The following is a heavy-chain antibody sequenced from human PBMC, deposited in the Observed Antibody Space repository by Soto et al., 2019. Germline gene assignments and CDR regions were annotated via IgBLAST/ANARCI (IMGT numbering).Heavy chain of an antibody. CDR3: ARGGLTRIAILDY. J-gene: IGHJ4*02. CDR1: GFTFSSYA. V-gene: IGHV3-30-3*01. CDR2: ISYDGSNK. Sequence: GGSLRLSCAASGFTFSSYAMHWVRQAPGKGLEWVAVISYDGSNKYYADSVKGRFTISRDNSKNTLYLQMNSLRAEDTAVYYCARGGLTRIAILDYWGQGTLVTVSS. D-gene: IGHD6-13*01.